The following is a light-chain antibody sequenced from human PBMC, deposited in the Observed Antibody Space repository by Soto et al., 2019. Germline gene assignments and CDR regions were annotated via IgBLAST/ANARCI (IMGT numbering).Light chain of an antibody. V-gene: IGKV3-11*01. CDR2: ETS. J-gene: IGKJ5*01. CDR1: QSISRY. Sequence: IVLTQSPGTLSFSPGERTTLSCRASQSISRYLAWYQQKPGQAPRLLMYETSRRATGIPARFSGSGSGTDFTLTISSLEPEDFAVYYCQQRHNWRDTFGQGTRLEIK. CDR3: QQRHNWRDT.